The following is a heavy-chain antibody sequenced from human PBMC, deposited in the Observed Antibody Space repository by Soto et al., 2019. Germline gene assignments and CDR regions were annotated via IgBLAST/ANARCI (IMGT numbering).Heavy chain of an antibody. D-gene: IGHD2-2*01. CDR2: INPNSGGT. Sequence: ASVKVSCKASGYTFTGYYMHWVRQAPGQGLEWMGWINPNSGGTNYAQKFQGRVTMTRDTSISTAYMELSRLRSDDTAVYYCARDPEGDHQPGVDDYWGQGTLVTVSS. CDR1: GYTFTGYY. V-gene: IGHV1-2*02. J-gene: IGHJ4*02. CDR3: ARDPEGDHQPGVDDY.